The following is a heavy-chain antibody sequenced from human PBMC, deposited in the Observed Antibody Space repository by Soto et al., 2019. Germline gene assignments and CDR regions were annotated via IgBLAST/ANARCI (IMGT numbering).Heavy chain of an antibody. CDR2: IRSKAYGGTT. V-gene: IGHV3-49*03. D-gene: IGHD1-26*01. CDR3: TRVRSAGATTAVDY. CDR1: GFTFGDYA. Sequence: GGSLRLSCTASGFTFGDYAMSWFRQAPGKGLEWVGFIRSKAYGGTTEYAASVKGRFTISRDDSKSIAYLQMNSLKTEDTAVYYCTRVRSAGATTAVDYWGQGTLVTVSS. J-gene: IGHJ4*02.